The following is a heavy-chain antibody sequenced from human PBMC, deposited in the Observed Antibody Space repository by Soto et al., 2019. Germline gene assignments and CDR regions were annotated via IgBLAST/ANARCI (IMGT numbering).Heavy chain of an antibody. J-gene: IGHJ4*02. D-gene: IGHD4-17*01. CDR3: AKDLYGDYGGLDY. CDR2: ISGSGGGT. V-gene: IGHV3-23*01. Sequence: EVQVLESGGGLVQPGGSLRLSCAASGFIFSTYAMSWVRQAPGKGLEWVSGISGSGGGTYYADSVKGRFTISRDNSKNTLYLQMNSLRDEDTAVYYCAKDLYGDYGGLDYWGQGTLVTVSS. CDR1: GFIFSTYA.